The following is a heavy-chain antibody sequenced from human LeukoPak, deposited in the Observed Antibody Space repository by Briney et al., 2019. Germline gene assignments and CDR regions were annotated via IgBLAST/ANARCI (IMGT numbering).Heavy chain of an antibody. Sequence: SETLSLTCTVSGCSISSSSYYWGWIRHPPGTGLECIGCIYYSGSTYYNPSLKSRVSISVDTSSNQFSLMLSSVTAVDSAVYYCASQVRDCSSTSCYVDNWFDPWGQGTLVTVSS. CDR3: ASQVRDCSSTSCYVDNWFDP. CDR1: GCSISSSSYY. CDR2: IYYSGST. V-gene: IGHV4-39*07. D-gene: IGHD2-2*01. J-gene: IGHJ5*02.